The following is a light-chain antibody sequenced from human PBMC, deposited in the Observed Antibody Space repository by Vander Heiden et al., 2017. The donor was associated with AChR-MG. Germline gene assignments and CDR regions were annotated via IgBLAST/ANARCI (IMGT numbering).Light chain of an antibody. J-gene: IGKJ2*01. CDR2: AAS. V-gene: IGKV1-39*01. Sequence: DIQMTQSPSSLSASVGDRVTITCRASQSISGYLNWYQQKPGKAPNLLIYAASSLQSGVPSRFSGGGSGTDFTLTISSLQPEDFATYYCQQSYSTPRTFGQGTKLEIK. CDR3: QQSYSTPRT. CDR1: QSISGY.